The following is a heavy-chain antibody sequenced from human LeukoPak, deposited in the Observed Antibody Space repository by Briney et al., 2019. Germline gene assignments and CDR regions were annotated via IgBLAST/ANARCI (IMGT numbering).Heavy chain of an antibody. Sequence: PSQTLSLTCTVSGGPISSGGYYWSWIRQHPGKGLEWIGYIYYSGSTYYNPSLKSRVTISVDTSKNQFSRKLSSVTAADTAVFYCARVFSASMDYWGQGTLVTVSS. D-gene: IGHD1-26*01. CDR3: ARVFSASMDY. CDR2: IYYSGST. J-gene: IGHJ4*02. CDR1: GGPISSGGYY. V-gene: IGHV4-31*03.